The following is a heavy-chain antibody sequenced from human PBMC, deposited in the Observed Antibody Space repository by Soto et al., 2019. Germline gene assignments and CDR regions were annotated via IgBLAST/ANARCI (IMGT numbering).Heavy chain of an antibody. CDR1: GFTFSAYT. CDR2: IDTGSKFM. CDR3: ARETESYNWTDGLMDV. V-gene: IGHV3-21*06. D-gene: IGHD1-20*01. J-gene: IGHJ6*02. Sequence: EVQLVESGGGLVKPGGSLRLSCAASGFTFSAYTMNWVRQAPGKGLEWISSIDTGSKFMFYADSVTGRFTIYRDNVKNSVYLQVHSLRAEDTAVYYCARETESYNWTDGLMDVWGQGTTVTVSS.